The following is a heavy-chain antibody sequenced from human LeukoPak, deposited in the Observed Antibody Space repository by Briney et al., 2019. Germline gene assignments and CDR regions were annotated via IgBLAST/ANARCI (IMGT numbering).Heavy chain of an antibody. Sequence: GGSLGLSCAASGFTFDDYAMHWVRQAPGKGLEWVSGISWNSGSIAYADSVRGRFTISRDNVKNSLFLELNSLRPEDTALYYCAKDSSSGGHYFDYWGQGTLLTVSS. CDR1: GFTFDDYA. CDR2: ISWNSGSI. V-gene: IGHV3-9*01. J-gene: IGHJ4*02. CDR3: AKDSSSGGHYFDY. D-gene: IGHD6-6*01.